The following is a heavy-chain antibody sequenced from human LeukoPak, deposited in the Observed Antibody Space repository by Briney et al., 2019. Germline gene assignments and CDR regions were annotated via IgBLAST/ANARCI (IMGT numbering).Heavy chain of an antibody. Sequence: GRSLRLSCAASGFTFSSYAMHWVRQAPGKGLEWVAVISYDGSNKYYADSVKGRFIISRDNSKNTLYLQMNSLRAEDTAVYYCARDYEGNCDYWGQGTLVTVSS. V-gene: IGHV3-30-3*01. CDR2: ISYDGSNK. J-gene: IGHJ4*02. D-gene: IGHD3-16*01. CDR1: GFTFSSYA. CDR3: ARDYEGNCDY.